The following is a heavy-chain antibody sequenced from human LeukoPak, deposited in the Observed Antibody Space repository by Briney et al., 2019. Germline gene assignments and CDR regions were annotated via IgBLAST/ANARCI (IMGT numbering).Heavy chain of an antibody. D-gene: IGHD6-19*01. CDR3: ARAAEYSSGWYLFDC. CDR1: GSSISNYY. Sequence: NPSETLSLTCTVSGSSISNYYWTWIRQPAGKGLEWIGRISTSGGTNYNPSLKTRVTMSVDTSKNQVSLKLSSVTAADTAMYYCARAAEYSSGWYLFDCWGQGILVTVSA. CDR2: ISTSGGT. V-gene: IGHV4-4*07. J-gene: IGHJ4*02.